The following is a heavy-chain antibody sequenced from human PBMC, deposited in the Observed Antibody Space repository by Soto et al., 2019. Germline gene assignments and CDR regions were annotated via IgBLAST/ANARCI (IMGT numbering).Heavy chain of an antibody. J-gene: IGHJ6*02. Sequence: PGGSLRLSCAASGFTFSNYGMHWVRQAPGKGLEWVAVIWDDGSKKYYADSVKGRFTISRDNSKKTLYLQMNSLRAEDTAVYYCARVPLYYDILTGYYKVDYYHYGMDVWGQGTTVTVSS. CDR2: IWDDGSKK. CDR1: GFTFSNYG. V-gene: IGHV3-33*01. CDR3: ARVPLYYDILTGYYKVDYYHYGMDV. D-gene: IGHD3-9*01.